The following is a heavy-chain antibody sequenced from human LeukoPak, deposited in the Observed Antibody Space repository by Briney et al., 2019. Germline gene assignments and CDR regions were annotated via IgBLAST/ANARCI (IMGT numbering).Heavy chain of an antibody. CDR3: ARDPYSGSYGDYYYYYMDV. D-gene: IGHD1-26*01. Sequence: GGSLRLSCAASGFTFSNYNMNWVRQAPGRGLEWVSSISSSGNYIYYADSVKGRFTISRDNAKNSLYLQMNSLRDEDTAVYYCARDPYSGSYGDYYYYYMDVWGKGTTVTISS. CDR2: ISSSGNYI. CDR1: GFTFSNYN. V-gene: IGHV3-21*01. J-gene: IGHJ6*03.